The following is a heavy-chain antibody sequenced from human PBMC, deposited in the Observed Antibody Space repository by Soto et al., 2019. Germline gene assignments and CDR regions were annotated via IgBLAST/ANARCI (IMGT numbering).Heavy chain of an antibody. CDR3: ARSLGRSAINWFDP. D-gene: IGHD1-26*01. CDR2: IYYSGST. V-gene: IGHV4-31*03. Sequence: TSETLSLTCSVSGGSISSGGYYWSWIRQHPGKGLEWIGYIYYSGSTYYNPSLKSRVTISVDTSKNQFSLKLSSVTAADTAVYYCARSLGRSAINWFDPWGQGTLVTVSS. J-gene: IGHJ5*02. CDR1: GGSISSGGYY.